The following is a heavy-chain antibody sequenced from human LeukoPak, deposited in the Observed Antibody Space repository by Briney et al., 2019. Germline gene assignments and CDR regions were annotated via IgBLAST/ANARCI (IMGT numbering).Heavy chain of an antibody. J-gene: IGHJ5*02. D-gene: IGHD6-13*01. Sequence: PGGSLRLSCAASGFTFSSYAMSWVRQAPGKGLEWVSGIGSGGVDTHYAGSVKGRFTISRDNSKNTLYLQMNSLRAEDTAVYYCARPTITTAGTRWFDPWGQGTLVTVSS. CDR1: GFTFSSYA. CDR3: ARPTITTAGTRWFDP. CDR2: IGSGGVDT. V-gene: IGHV3-23*01.